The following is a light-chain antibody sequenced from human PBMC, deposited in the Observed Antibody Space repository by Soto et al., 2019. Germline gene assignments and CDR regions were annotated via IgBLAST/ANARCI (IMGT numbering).Light chain of an antibody. V-gene: IGKV1-39*01. CDR2: ETS. CDR3: QQANSFLLT. J-gene: IGKJ4*01. CDR1: QSVSSY. Sequence: DIQMTQSPSSLSASVGDRVTITCRASQSVSSYLNWYQQKPGKAPKVLIYETSNLQSGVPSRFSGSGSETDFTLTISSLQPEDFATYYCQQANSFLLTFGGGTKVEIK.